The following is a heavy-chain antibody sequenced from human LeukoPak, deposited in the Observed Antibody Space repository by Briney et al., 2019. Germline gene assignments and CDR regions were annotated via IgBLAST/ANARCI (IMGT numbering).Heavy chain of an antibody. D-gene: IGHD5-24*01. CDR1: GYTLTELS. CDR3: ARWTYGHYTISPDAFDI. J-gene: IGHJ3*02. CDR2: FDPEDGET. V-gene: IGHV1-24*01. Sequence: ASVKVSCKVSGYTLTELSMHWVRQAPGKGLEWMGGFDPEDGETIYAQKFQGRVTMTEDTSTDTAYMELSSLRSEDTAVYYCARWTYGHYTISPDAFDIWGQGTMVTVSS.